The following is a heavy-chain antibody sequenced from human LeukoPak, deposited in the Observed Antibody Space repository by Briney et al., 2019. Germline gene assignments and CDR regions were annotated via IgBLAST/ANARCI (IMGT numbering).Heavy chain of an antibody. Sequence: GGSLRLSCAASGFSFSSYWMHWVRQAPGKGLVWVSRINSDGSSTIYADSVKGRFTISRDNAKNTLYLQMNSLRAEDTALYYCTRGYVGIDYWGQGTLVTVSS. D-gene: IGHD5-12*01. V-gene: IGHV3-74*01. J-gene: IGHJ4*02. CDR1: GFSFSSYW. CDR3: TRGYVGIDY. CDR2: INSDGSST.